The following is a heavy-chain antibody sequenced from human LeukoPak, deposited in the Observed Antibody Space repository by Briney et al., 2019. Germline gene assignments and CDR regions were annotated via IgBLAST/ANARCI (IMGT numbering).Heavy chain of an antibody. CDR1: GGSISSSSYY. D-gene: IGHD5-18*01. V-gene: IGHV4-39*07. CDR2: IYYSGST. CDR3: ARGTAMDYYYYYMDV. J-gene: IGHJ6*03. Sequence: SETLSLTCTVSGGSISSSSYYWGWIRQPPWKGLEWIGSIYYSGSTYYNPSLKSRVTISVDTSKNQFSLKLSSVTAADTAVYYCARGTAMDYYYYYMDVWGKGTTVTVSS.